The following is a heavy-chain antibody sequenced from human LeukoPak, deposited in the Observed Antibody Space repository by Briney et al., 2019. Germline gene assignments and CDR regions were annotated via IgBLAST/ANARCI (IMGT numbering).Heavy chain of an antibody. J-gene: IGHJ5*02. Sequence: ASVKVSCKASGYTFTSYFMHWVRQAPGQGLEWMGVVNPSSGSTTYSQKFQGRVTMTRDTSTSTVYMDLCSLRSEDTAVYYCARAVGPRGGNWFDPWGQGTLVTVSS. V-gene: IGHV1-46*01. CDR2: VNPSSGST. CDR1: GYTFTSYF. D-gene: IGHD1-26*01. CDR3: ARAVGPRGGNWFDP.